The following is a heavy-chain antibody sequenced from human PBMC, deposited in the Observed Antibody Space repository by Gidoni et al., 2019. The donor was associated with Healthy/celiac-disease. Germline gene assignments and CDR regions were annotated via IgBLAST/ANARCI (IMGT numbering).Heavy chain of an antibody. D-gene: IGHD3-22*01. Sequence: EVQLVESGGGLVTPGGSLRLSCAASGFTFSSYSLNWVRQAPGKGLEWVSSISSSSSYIYYADSVKGRFTISRDNAKNSLYLQMNSLRAEDTAVYYCAAGSGYVIIGYWGQGTLVTVSS. V-gene: IGHV3-21*01. J-gene: IGHJ4*02. CDR3: AAGSGYVIIGY. CDR1: GFTFSSYS. CDR2: ISSSSSYI.